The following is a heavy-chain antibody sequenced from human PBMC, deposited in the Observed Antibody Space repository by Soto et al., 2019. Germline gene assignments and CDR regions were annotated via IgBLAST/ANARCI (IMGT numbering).Heavy chain of an antibody. CDR2: IHYSGST. D-gene: IGHD3-16*01. J-gene: IGHJ6*02. V-gene: IGHV4-61*01. CDR3: ARGPGLVTNYYYYGMDV. Sequence: SETLSLTCTVSGGSVSSGSYYWSWIRQPPGKGLEWIGYIHYSGSTNYNPSLKSRVTISVDTSKNQFSLKLSSVTAADTAVYYCARGPGLVTNYYYYGMDVWGQGTTVTVSS. CDR1: GGSVSSGSYY.